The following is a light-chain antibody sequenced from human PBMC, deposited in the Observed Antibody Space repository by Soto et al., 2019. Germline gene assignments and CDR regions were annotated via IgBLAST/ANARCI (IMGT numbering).Light chain of an antibody. Sequence: QSVLTQPASVSGSPGQSITISCTGTSSDVGGYNYVAWYLQHPGKAPKLMIYEVTNRPSGVSSRFSGSKSGNTASLTISGLQAEDEADYYCSSYTIKNTWVFGGGTQLTVL. CDR1: SSDVGGYNY. V-gene: IGLV2-14*01. CDR2: EVT. CDR3: SSYTIKNTWV. J-gene: IGLJ3*02.